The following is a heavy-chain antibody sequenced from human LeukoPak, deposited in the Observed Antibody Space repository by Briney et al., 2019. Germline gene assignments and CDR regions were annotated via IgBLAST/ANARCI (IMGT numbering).Heavy chain of an antibody. CDR2: MSTSDSPI. D-gene: IGHD6-13*01. J-gene: IGHJ3*02. CDR3: AKDLGIAAAGQPYDAFDI. V-gene: IGHV3-11*04. CDR1: GFTFSDYY. Sequence: PGGSLRLSCAASGFTFSDYYMSWIRQAPGKGLEWVSYMSTSDSPIYYTDSVKGRFTISRDNAKNSLYLQMNSLRASDTAVYYCAKDLGIAAAGQPYDAFDIWGQGTMVTVSS.